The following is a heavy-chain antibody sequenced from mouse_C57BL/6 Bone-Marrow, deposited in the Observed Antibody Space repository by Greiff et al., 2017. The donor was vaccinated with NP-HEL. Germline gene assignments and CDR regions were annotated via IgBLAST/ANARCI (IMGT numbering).Heavy chain of an antibody. Sequence: EVKLMESGGGLVQSGRSLRLSCATSGFTFSDFYMEWVRQAPGKGLEWIAASRNKANDYTTEYSASVKGRFIVSRDTSQSILYLQMNALRAEDTAIYYCARDAPPYDYGAMDYWGQGTSVTVSS. J-gene: IGHJ4*01. V-gene: IGHV7-1*01. CDR1: GFTFSDFY. D-gene: IGHD2-4*01. CDR3: ARDAPPYDYGAMDY. CDR2: SRNKANDYTT.